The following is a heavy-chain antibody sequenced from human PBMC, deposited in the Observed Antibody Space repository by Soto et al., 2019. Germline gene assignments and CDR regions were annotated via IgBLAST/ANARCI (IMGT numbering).Heavy chain of an antibody. Sequence: SETLSLTCTVSGGSISTSYYYWDWIRQPPGKGLEWIGCIYYSGYTYYNPSLQSRVTISVDTSKNQFSLKLSSVTAAETAVYYRERTLDPAGQGTLVT. CDR2: IYYSGYT. J-gene: IGHJ5*02. CDR1: GGSISTSYYY. CDR3: ERTLDP. V-gene: IGHV4-39*01.